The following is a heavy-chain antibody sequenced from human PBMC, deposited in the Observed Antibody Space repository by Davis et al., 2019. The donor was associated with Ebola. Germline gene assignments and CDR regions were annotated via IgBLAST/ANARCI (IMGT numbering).Heavy chain of an antibody. CDR2: ISAYNGNT. CDR3: ARVVVATQWDEGHYFDY. Sequence: ASVKVSCKASGYTFTSYGISWVRQAPGQGLEWMGWISAYNGNTNYAQKLQGRVTMTTDTSTSTAYMELRSLRSDDTAVYYCARVVVATQWDEGHYFDYWGQGTLVTVSS. D-gene: IGHD5-12*01. CDR1: GYTFTSYG. J-gene: IGHJ4*02. V-gene: IGHV1-18*01.